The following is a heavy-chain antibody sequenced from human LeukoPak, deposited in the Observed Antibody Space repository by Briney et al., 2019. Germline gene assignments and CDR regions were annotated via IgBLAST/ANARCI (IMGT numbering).Heavy chain of an antibody. CDR3: ARDKGDYDTSGSLFVF. V-gene: IGHV3-7*03. J-gene: IGHJ4*02. CDR2: IKQDGSEK. CDR1: GFTFSSYW. D-gene: IGHD3-22*01. Sequence: GGSLRLSCAASGFTFSSYWMSWVRQAPGKGLEWVANIKQDGSEKYYVDSVKGRFTISRDNAKNSLYLQMNSLRAEDTAVFYCARDKGDYDTSGSLFVFGGQGTLVTVSS.